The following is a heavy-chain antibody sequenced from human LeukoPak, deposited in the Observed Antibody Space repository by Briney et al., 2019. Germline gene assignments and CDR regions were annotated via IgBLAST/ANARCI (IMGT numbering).Heavy chain of an antibody. Sequence: ASVKVSCKASGYTFTGYYMNWVRQAPGQGLEWMGWINPNSGGTNYAQKFQGRVTMTRDTSNSTAYMELSRLRSDDTAVYYCGRVNYDDSRGYHADFDYWGQGTLVTVSS. CDR2: INPNSGGT. CDR1: GYTFTGYY. D-gene: IGHD3-22*01. V-gene: IGHV1-2*02. CDR3: GRVNYDDSRGYHADFDY. J-gene: IGHJ4*02.